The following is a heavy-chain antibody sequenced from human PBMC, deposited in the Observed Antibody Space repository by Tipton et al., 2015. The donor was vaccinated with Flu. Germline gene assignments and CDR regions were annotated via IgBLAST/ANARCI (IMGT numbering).Heavy chain of an antibody. J-gene: IGHJ4*02. D-gene: IGHD1-26*01. CDR2: IKTIADGGTT. CDR3: TTVVG. V-gene: IGHV3-15*01. Sequence: SLRLSCAASGLTFSNAWMSWVRQAPGKGLEWVGRIKTIADGGTTDYAAPVKGRFTISRDDSMNTLYLEMNSLKTEDTALYYCTTVVGCGQGTLVTVSS. CDR1: GLTFSNAW.